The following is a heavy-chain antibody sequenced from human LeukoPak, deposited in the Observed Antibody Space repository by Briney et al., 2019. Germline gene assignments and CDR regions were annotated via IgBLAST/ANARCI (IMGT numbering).Heavy chain of an antibody. J-gene: IGHJ4*02. D-gene: IGHD3-22*01. CDR1: GFTFSSYA. Sequence: GGSVRVSCAASGFTFSSYAMSWVRQAPGKGLAWVSAISGSGGSTYYAGSVKGRFTISRDNSKNTLYLQMNSLRAEDTAVYYCAKDREVDYYDSSGFFFDYWGQGTLVTVSS. V-gene: IGHV3-23*01. CDR3: AKDREVDYYDSSGFFFDY. CDR2: ISGSGGST.